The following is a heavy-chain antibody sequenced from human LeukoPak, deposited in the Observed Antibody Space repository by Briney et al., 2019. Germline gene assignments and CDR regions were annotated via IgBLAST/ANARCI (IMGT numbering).Heavy chain of an antibody. CDR3: ARDGKGWLQPFDY. CDR2: ISSSSSYI. CDR1: GFTFSSYS. J-gene: IGHJ4*02. V-gene: IGHV3-21*01. D-gene: IGHD5-24*01. Sequence: GGSLRLSCAASGFTFSSYSMNWVRQAPGKGLEWGSSISSSSSYIYYADSVKGRFTISRDNAKNSLYLQMNSLRAEDTAVYYCARDGKGWLQPFDYWGQGTLVTVSS.